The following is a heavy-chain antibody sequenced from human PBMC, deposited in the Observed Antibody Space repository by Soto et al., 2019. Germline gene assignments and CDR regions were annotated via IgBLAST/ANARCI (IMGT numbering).Heavy chain of an antibody. CDR3: ARFSAARPLFDY. J-gene: IGHJ4*02. D-gene: IGHD6-6*01. Sequence: GGSLRLSCAASGFTFSSYSMNWVRQAPGKGLEWVSSISSSSSYIYYADSVKGRFTISRDNAKNSLYLQTNSLRAEDTAVYYCARFSAARPLFDYWGQGTLVTVSS. V-gene: IGHV3-21*01. CDR1: GFTFSSYS. CDR2: ISSSSSYI.